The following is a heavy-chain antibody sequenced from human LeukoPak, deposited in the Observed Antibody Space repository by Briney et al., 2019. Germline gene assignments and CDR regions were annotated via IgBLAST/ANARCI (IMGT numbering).Heavy chain of an antibody. D-gene: IGHD3-10*01. J-gene: IGHJ6*02. CDR1: GGSISSYY. V-gene: IGHV4-59*01. CDR3: ASSEKGGDYYYGMDV. Sequence: SETLSLTCTVSGGSISSYYWSWIQQPPGKGLEWIGYIYYSGSTNYNPSLKSRVTISVDTSKNQFSLKLSSVTAADTAVYYCASSEKGGDYYYGMDVWGQGTTVTVSS. CDR2: IYYSGST.